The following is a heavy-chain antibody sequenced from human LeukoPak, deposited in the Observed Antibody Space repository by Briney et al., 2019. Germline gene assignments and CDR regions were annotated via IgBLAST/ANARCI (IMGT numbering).Heavy chain of an antibody. D-gene: IGHD5-12*01. CDR2: SNPRSGGT. CDR1: GYIFTGYY. J-gene: IGHJ4*02. V-gene: IGHV1-2*02. CDR3: ARGPGGGYDWLGH. Sequence: ASVKVSCKASGYIFTGYYLHWVRQAPGQGLEWMGWSNPRSGGTNYAQKFQGRVTMTRDTSISTAYMELSRLRSDDTAVYYCARGPGGGYDWLGHWGQGTLVTVSS.